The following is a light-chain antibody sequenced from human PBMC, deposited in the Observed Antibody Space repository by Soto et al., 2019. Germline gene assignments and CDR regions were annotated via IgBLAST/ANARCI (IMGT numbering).Light chain of an antibody. CDR3: QQHAHWPLT. J-gene: IGKJ4*01. V-gene: IGKV3D-20*02. CDR2: GAS. CDR1: QSVSNNY. Sequence: EIVLTQSPGTLSLSPGERATLSCRASQSVSNNYLAWYQQKPGQAPRLLIYGASNRATGIPDRFSGSGSGTDFTLTISSLEPEDFAVYYCQQHAHWPLTFGGGTKVDIK.